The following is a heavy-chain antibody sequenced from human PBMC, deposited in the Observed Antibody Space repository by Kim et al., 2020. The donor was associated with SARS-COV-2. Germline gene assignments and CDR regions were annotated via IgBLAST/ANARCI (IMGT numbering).Heavy chain of an antibody. Sequence: GGSLRLSCAASGFTFSSYAMHWVRQAPGKGLEWVAVISYDGSNKYYADSVKGRFTISRDNSKNTLYLQMNSLRAEDTAVYYCARVGYSSSWYSVESYYY. CDR1: GFTFSSYA. D-gene: IGHD6-13*01. J-gene: IGHJ6*01. V-gene: IGHV3-30*04. CDR2: ISYDGSNK. CDR3: ARVGYSSSWYSVESYYY.